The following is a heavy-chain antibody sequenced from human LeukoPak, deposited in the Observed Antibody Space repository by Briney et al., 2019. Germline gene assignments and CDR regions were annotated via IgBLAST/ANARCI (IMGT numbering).Heavy chain of an antibody. CDR3: ARNSYYYGSGLVEGIHYYMDV. CDR2: MNPNSGNT. J-gene: IGHJ6*03. D-gene: IGHD3-10*01. Sequence: ASVKVSCKASGYTFTSYDINWVRQATGQGLEWMGWMNPNSGNTGYAQKFQGRVTTTRNTSISTAYVELSSLRSEDTAVYYCARNSYYYGSGLVEGIHYYMDVWGQGTTVTVSS. CDR1: GYTFTSYD. V-gene: IGHV1-8*01.